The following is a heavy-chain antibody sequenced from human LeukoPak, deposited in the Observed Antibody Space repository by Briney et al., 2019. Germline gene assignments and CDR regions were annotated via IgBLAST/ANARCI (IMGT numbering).Heavy chain of an antibody. CDR1: GYIFTGRY. CDR2: ISPTTGDT. J-gene: IGHJ6*02. CDR3: ARGYYGMDV. Sequence: GASVKVSCKASGYIFTGRYLYWARQTPGEGLQWMGWISPTTGDTYSAQNFQGRVTMPRDTSINTGYMELTRLTSGDTGVYFCARGYYGMDVWGQGTTVIVSS. V-gene: IGHV1-2*02.